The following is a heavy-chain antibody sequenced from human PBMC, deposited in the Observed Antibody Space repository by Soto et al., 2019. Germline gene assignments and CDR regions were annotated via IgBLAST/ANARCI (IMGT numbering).Heavy chain of an antibody. J-gene: IGHJ4*02. V-gene: IGHV4-30-2*01. CDR1: GDSISSGGYS. CDR2: IYHSGSA. Sequence: SETLSLTCAVSGDSISSGGYSWSWILRPPGKGLEWIGYIYHSGSASYNPSLKSRVTISVDGSKNHFSLQLSSVTAADTAVYYCARGRLLPAVNFDYWGQGALVTVSS. D-gene: IGHD2-2*01. CDR3: ARGRLLPAVNFDY.